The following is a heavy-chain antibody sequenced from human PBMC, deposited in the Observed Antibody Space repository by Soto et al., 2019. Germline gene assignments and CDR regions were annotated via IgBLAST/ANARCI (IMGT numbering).Heavy chain of an antibody. CDR2: IKSKSEGGTT. CDR3: TTDLGGSQFDY. Sequence: PGGSLRLSCAASGFTFGNYGMNWVRQAPGKGLEWVARIKSKSEGGTTDYAAPVKGRFTISRDASKNTLYLQMNSLKTEDTAVYYCTTDLGGSQFDYWGQGTLVTVSS. J-gene: IGHJ4*02. D-gene: IGHD1-26*01. CDR1: GFTFGNYG. V-gene: IGHV3-15*07.